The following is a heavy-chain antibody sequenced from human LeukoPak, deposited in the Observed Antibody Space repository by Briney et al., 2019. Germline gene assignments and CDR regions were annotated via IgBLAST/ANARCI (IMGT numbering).Heavy chain of an antibody. D-gene: IGHD7-27*01. CDR1: GVSFSGSY. Sequence: KPSETLSLTCAVSGVSFSGSYWSWIRQPPGKGPEWVGEISHSGRTSYHPSLNSRVTISLDPSKNPFSLRLTFVTAADTAVYYCTKTSPGVPLDFWGQGTLVTVSS. J-gene: IGHJ4*02. V-gene: IGHV4-34*01. CDR3: TKTSPGVPLDF. CDR2: ISHSGRT.